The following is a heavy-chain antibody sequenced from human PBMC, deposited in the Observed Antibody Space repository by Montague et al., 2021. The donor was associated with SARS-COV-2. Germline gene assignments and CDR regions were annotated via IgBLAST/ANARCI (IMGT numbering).Heavy chain of an antibody. CDR2: MFTSGST. V-gene: IGHV4-61*02. D-gene: IGHD1-26*01. CDR3: VREGGSMTLDY. Sequence: TLSLTCTVSGASISNPTYSWGWIRQPAGKELEWIGRMFTSGSTTYNPSLKSRVTISVDTSKNQFSLRLNSVTAADTAVYYCVREGGSMTLDYWGQGIPVTVSS. J-gene: IGHJ4*02. CDR1: GASISNPTYS.